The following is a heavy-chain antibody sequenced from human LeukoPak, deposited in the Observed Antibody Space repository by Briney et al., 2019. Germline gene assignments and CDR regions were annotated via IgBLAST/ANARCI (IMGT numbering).Heavy chain of an antibody. J-gene: IGHJ4*02. D-gene: IGHD5-18*01. CDR3: ARAPSGYSYGSFHY. CDR2: IYYSGST. V-gene: IGHV4-39*07. Sequence: SETLSLTCTVSGGSISSSSYYWGWIRQPPGKGLEWIGSIYYSGSTYYNPSLKSRVTISVDTSKNQFSLKLSSVTAADTAVYYCARAPSGYSYGSFHYWGQGTLVTVSS. CDR1: GGSISSSSYY.